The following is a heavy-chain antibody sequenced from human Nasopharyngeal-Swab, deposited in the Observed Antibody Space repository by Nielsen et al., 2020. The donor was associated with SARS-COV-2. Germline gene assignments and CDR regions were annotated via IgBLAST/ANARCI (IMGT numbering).Heavy chain of an antibody. V-gene: IGHV3-33*08. J-gene: IGHJ3*02. CDR2: IWYDGSNK. CDR3: ARGDRYGGNALDAFDI. D-gene: IGHD4-23*01. Sequence: GGSLRLSCAASGFTFDDYAMHWVRQAPGKGLEWVAVIWYDGSNKNYADSVKGRFTISRDNSKNTLYPQMNSLRAEDTAVYYCARGDRYGGNALDAFDIWGQGTMVTVSS. CDR1: GFTFDDYA.